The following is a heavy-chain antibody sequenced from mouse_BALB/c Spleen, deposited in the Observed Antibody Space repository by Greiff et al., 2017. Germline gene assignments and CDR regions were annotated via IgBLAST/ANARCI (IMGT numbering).Heavy chain of an antibody. V-gene: IGHV5-6-5*01. Sequence: EVQGVESGGGLVKPGGSLKLSCAASGFTFSSYAMSWVRQNPERRLEWVASISSGGSTYYPDSVKGRFTISRDNARNILYLQMSSLRSEETAMYYCGRGLRYGNPYAMDYWGQGTSVTVSS. CDR2: ISSGGST. J-gene: IGHJ4*01. CDR3: GRGLRYGNPYAMDY. D-gene: IGHD2-10*02. CDR1: GFTFSSYA.